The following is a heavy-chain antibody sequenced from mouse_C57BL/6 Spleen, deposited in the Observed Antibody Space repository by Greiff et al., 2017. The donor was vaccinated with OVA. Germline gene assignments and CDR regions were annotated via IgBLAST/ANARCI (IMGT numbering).Heavy chain of an antibody. CDR2: IDPETGGT. Sequence: QVQLKESGAELVRPGASVTLSCKASGYTFTDYEMHWVKQTPVHGLEWIGAIDPETGGTAYNQKFKGKAILTADKSSSTAYMELRSLTSEDSAVYYCTRRIYYASLYFDYWGQGTTLTVSS. J-gene: IGHJ2*01. CDR1: GYTFTDYE. CDR3: TRRIYYASLYFDY. V-gene: IGHV1-15*01. D-gene: IGHD2-1*01.